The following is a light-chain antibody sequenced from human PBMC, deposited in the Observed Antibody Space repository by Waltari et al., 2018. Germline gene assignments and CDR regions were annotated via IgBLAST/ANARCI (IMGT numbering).Light chain of an antibody. Sequence: QSALSQPASVSGSPGQSISLSCTGPSSALGVHSYVSWYQQHPGNAPKLMVYEVSNRPPGVSNRFSGSKSDNTASLTISGLQAGDEADQYCSSDTSSSTWVFGGGTKLAVL. CDR1: SSALGVHSY. J-gene: IGLJ3*02. CDR2: EVS. CDR3: SSDTSSSTWV. V-gene: IGLV2-14*01.